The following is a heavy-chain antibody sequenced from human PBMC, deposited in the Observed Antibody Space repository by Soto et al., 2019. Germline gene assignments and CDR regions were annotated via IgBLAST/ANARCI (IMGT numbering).Heavy chain of an antibody. J-gene: IGHJ6*02. CDR2: IIPIFGTA. V-gene: IGHV1-69*05. CDR1: GGTFSSYA. D-gene: IGHD3-10*01. Sequence: SVKVSCRASGGTFSSYAISWVRQAPGQGLEWMGGIIPIFGTANYAQKFQGRVTMTRDTSISTAYMELSRLRSDDTAVYYCARDPRGYYYGMDVWRQGTTVTVSS. CDR3: ARDPRGYYYGMDV.